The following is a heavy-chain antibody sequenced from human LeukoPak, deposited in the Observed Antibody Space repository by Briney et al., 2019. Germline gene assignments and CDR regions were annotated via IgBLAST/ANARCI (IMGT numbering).Heavy chain of an antibody. CDR3: AKEHDYGPADY. CDR1: GFIFNKHA. CDR2: LSGSGSST. D-gene: IGHD4/OR15-4a*01. J-gene: IGHJ4*02. V-gene: IGHV3-23*01. Sequence: GGSLRLSCVASGFIFNKHAMSWVRQAPGKGLEWVSGLSGSGSSTDYADFVKGRFTVSRDNSKNTLFLQMNSLRAEDTAIYYCAKEHDYGPADYWGQGTLVTVSS.